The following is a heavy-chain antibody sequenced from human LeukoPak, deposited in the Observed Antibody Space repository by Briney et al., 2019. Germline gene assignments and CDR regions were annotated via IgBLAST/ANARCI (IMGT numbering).Heavy chain of an antibody. CDR1: GGSISSYY. Sequence: PSETLSLTCTVSGGSISSYYWSWIRQPAGKGLEWIGRIYTSGSTNYNPSLKSRVTMSVDTSKNQFSLKLSSVTAADTAVYYCARDRGSSGWFEDYYYGMDVWGQGTTVTVSS. CDR2: IYTSGST. V-gene: IGHV4-4*07. CDR3: ARDRGSSGWFEDYYYGMDV. D-gene: IGHD6-19*01. J-gene: IGHJ6*02.